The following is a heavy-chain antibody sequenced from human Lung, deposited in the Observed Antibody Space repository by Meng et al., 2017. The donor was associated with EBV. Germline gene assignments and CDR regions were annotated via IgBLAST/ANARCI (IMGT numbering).Heavy chain of an antibody. Sequence: QVPLVQSGAEVKRPGASVKVSGKASGYTFTSYYMHWVRQAPGQGLEWMGIINPSGGSTSYAQKFQGRVTMTRDTSTSTVYMELSSLRSEDTAVYYCASSIHTAAGQLEFDYWGQGTLVTVSS. V-gene: IGHV1-46*01. CDR2: INPSGGST. CDR1: GYTFTSYY. CDR3: ASSIHTAAGQLEFDY. D-gene: IGHD6-13*01. J-gene: IGHJ4*02.